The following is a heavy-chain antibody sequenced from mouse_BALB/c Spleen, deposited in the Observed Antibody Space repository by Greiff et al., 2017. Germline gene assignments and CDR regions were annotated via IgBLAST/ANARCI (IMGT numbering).Heavy chain of an antibody. CDR3: ARGLFDY. CDR2: LYPGDGDT. CDR1: GYAFSSSW. V-gene: IGHV1-82*01. Sequence: VQLQQSGPELVKPGASVKISCKASGYAFSSSWMNWVKQRPGQGLEWIGRLYPGDGDTNYNGKFKGKAILTADKSSSTAYMQLSNLTSVDSAVYFCARGLFDYWGQGTTLTVSS. J-gene: IGHJ2*01.